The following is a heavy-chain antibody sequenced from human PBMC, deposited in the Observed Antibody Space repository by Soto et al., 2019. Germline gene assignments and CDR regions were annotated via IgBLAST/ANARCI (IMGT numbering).Heavy chain of an antibody. D-gene: IGHD3-3*01. V-gene: IGHV1-2*02. CDR3: ASGXSYYDFWSGHAEAYFDY. J-gene: IGHJ4*02. CDR2: INPNSGGT. Sequence: ASVKVSCKASGYTFTGYYMHWVRQAPGQGLEWMGWINPNSGGTNYAQKFQGRVTMTRDTSISTAYMELSRLRSDDTAVYYCASGXSYYDFWSGHAEAYFDYWGQGTLVTVSS. CDR1: GYTFTGYY.